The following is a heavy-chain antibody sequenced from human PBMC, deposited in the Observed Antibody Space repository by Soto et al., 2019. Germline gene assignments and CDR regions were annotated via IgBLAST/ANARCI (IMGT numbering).Heavy chain of an antibody. V-gene: IGHV3-30*18. Sequence: QVQLVESGGGVVQPGRSLRLSCAASGFTFSSYGMHWVRQAPGKGLEWVAVISYDGSNKYYADSVKGRFTISRDNSKNTLYRQMSSLRAEDTAVYYCAKDRPSGSRPYYDGMDVWGQGTTVTVSS. CDR1: GFTFSSYG. J-gene: IGHJ6*02. CDR2: ISYDGSNK. CDR3: AKDRPSGSRPYYDGMDV. D-gene: IGHD1-26*01.